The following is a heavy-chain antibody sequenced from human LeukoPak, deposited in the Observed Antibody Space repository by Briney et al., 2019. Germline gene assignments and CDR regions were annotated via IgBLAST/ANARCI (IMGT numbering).Heavy chain of an antibody. J-gene: IGHJ4*02. CDR1: GFTFGGHV. D-gene: IGHD6-13*01. Sequence: GGSLRLSCAASGFTFGGHVMHWVRQAPREELEWVAVIWDDGGNKYYAASVRGRFTISRDNSKNTVYLQMNSLRAEDTAVYYCARVAPMYSSSLYYLDYWGQGTLVTVSS. CDR3: ARVAPMYSSSLYYLDY. V-gene: IGHV3-33*01. CDR2: IWDDGGNK.